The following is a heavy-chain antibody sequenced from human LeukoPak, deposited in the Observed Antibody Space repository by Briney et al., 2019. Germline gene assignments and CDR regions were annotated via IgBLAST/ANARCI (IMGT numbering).Heavy chain of an antibody. CDR3: ATPGGGSITMLNY. V-gene: IGHV3-7*02. J-gene: IGHJ4*02. CDR2: TKPDGSEK. Sequence: PGGSLRLSCAASGFTFSSNWMNWVRQAPGKGLEWVANTKPDGSEKYYVDSVKGRFTSSRDNAKNSLYLQMNSLRAEDTAVYYCATPGGGSITMLNYWGQGTLVTVSS. CDR1: GFTFSSNW. D-gene: IGHD3-10*02.